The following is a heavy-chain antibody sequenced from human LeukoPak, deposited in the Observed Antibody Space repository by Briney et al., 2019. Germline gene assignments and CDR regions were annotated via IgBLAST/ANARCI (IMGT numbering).Heavy chain of an antibody. D-gene: IGHD3-10*01. CDR3: ARDYLGFGESGFDY. J-gene: IGHJ4*02. CDR2: ISSGSNYI. Sequence: GGSLRLSCAVSGFSFSDHNMNWVRQAPGKGLEWVASISSGSNYIYYADSLKGRFTVSRDNARNSLFLQMTSLRAEDTAVYYCARDYLGFGESGFDYWGQGTLVIVSS. V-gene: IGHV3-21*01. CDR1: GFSFSDHN.